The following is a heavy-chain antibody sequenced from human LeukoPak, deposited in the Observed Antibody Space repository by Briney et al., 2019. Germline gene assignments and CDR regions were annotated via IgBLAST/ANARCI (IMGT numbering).Heavy chain of an antibody. CDR1: GGSISSYY. CDR3: AKDHYYQSGLDV. V-gene: IGHV4-59*12. Sequence: SETLSLTCTVSGGSISSYYWSWIRQPPGKGLEWIGYIYYSGSTNYNPSLKSRVTISVDTSKNQFSLKLSSVTAADTAVYYCAKDHYYQSGLDVWGQGTTVIVSS. J-gene: IGHJ6*02. CDR2: IYYSGST.